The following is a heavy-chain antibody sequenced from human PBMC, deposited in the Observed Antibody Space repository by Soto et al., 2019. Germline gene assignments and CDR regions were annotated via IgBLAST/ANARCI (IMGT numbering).Heavy chain of an antibody. Sequence: EVQLVESGGGLIQPGGSLRLSCAASGFTVSSNYMGWVRQAPGKGLEYVSVVYSAGNTYYTDSVKGRFIISRDSSENMLFLQMNSLRAEDTAVYFCARAVGSSGGWAEYLQHWGQGTLVTVSS. V-gene: IGHV3-53*01. D-gene: IGHD6-19*01. CDR3: ARAVGSSGGWAEYLQH. CDR2: VYSAGNT. J-gene: IGHJ1*01. CDR1: GFTVSSNY.